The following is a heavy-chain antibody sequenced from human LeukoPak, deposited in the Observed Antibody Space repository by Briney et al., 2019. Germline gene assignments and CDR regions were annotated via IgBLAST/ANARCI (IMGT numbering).Heavy chain of an antibody. CDR3: TTDRILLWPYFDY. J-gene: IGHJ4*02. Sequence: GGSLRLSCAASRFTFSYAWMSWVRQAPGKGLEWVGRIKSKTDGGTTDYAAPVKGRFTISRDDSKNTLYLQMNSLKTEDTAVYYGTTDRILLWPYFDYWGQGTLVTVSS. CDR1: RFTFSYAW. CDR2: IKSKTDGGTT. V-gene: IGHV3-15*01. D-gene: IGHD5-18*01.